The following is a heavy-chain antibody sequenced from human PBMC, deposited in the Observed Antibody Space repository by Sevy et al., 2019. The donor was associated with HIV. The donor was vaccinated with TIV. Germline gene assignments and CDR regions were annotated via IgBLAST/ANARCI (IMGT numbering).Heavy chain of an antibody. J-gene: IGHJ4*02. V-gene: IGHV1-24*01. CDR2: FDPEDGDPEDGKT. Sequence: ASVKVSCKVSGYTLTKLSMHWVRQTPGKGLEWVTTFDPEDGDPEDGKTIYAQKFLGRVTMTEDTSTDTAYMELSSLRSEDTAVYYCATTKDYYDSSGYPFDSWGQGTLVTVSS. CDR1: GYTLTKLS. CDR3: ATTKDYYDSSGYPFDS. D-gene: IGHD3-22*01.